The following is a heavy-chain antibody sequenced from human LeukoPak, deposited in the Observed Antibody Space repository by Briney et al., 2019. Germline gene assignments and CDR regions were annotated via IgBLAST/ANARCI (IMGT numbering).Heavy chain of an antibody. J-gene: IGHJ5*02. CDR1: GFTFSSYS. V-gene: IGHV3-21*01. CDR3: ARDQSPCDFWSGYYGCSWFDP. CDR2: VSSSSSYI. Sequence: GGSLRLSCAASGFTFSSYSMNWVRQAPGKGLEWVSSVSSSSSYIYYADSVKGRFTISRDNAKNSLYLQMNSLRAEDTAVYYCARDQSPCDFWSGYYGCSWFDPWGQGTLVTVSS. D-gene: IGHD3-3*01.